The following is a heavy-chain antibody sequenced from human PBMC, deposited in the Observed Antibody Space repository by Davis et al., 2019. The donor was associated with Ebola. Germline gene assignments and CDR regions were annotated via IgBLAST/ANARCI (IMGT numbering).Heavy chain of an antibody. CDR1: GFTLSSYW. V-gene: IGHV3-21*01. D-gene: IGHD2-15*01. CDR3: ARDGSNSYFDY. J-gene: IGHJ4*02. Sequence: GESLKISCAVSGFTLSSYWMSWVRQAPGKGLECVSSIGSTTNFIYYADSVKGRFTIFRDNAKNSLFLQMNSLRAEDTAVYYCARDGSNSYFDYWGQGNLVTVSS. CDR2: IGSTTNFI.